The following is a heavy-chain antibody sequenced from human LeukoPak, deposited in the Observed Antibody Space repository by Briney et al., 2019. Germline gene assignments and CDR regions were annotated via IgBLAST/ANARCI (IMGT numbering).Heavy chain of an antibody. CDR2: IRGSGDRV. D-gene: IGHD1-1*01. CDR3: TKAPTGTTFHLDY. V-gene: IGHV3-23*01. CDR1: GFTFDNYD. J-gene: IGHJ4*02. Sequence: GGSLRLSCVTSGFTFDNYDMTWVRQAPGKGLEWVSLIRGSGDRVYYAGSVKGRFTISRDNSKKTLYLQMNSLTAEDMALYYCTKAPTGTTFHLDYWGQGTLVTVSS.